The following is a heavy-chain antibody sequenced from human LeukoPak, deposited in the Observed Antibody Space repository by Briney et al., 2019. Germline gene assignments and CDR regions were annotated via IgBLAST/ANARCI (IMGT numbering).Heavy chain of an antibody. J-gene: IGHJ4*02. CDR2: IVGDGGST. CDR1: GFTFDDYA. D-gene: IGHD6-19*01. CDR3: AKDIAVAGTMGVDY. Sequence: PGGSLRLSCAASGFTFDDYAMHWVRQAPGKGLEWVSLIVGDGGSTYYADSVKGRFTISRDNSKNSLYLQMNSLRTEDTALYYCAKDIAVAGTMGVDYWGQGTLVTLSS. V-gene: IGHV3-43*02.